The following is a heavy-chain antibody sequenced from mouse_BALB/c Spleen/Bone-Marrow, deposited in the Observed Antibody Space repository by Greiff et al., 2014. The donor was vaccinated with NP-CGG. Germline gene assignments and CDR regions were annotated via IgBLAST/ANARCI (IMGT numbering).Heavy chain of an antibody. J-gene: IGHJ3*01. V-gene: IGHV5-9-1*01. CDR3: ARPDPWFAY. CDR1: GFTFSGYA. Sequence: DVKLVESGGGLVKPGGSLKLSCAASGFTFSGYAMSWVRQSPEKRLEWVATISSGGSYIHYPDSVKGRFTISRDNAKNTLYLQMSSLRFEDTAIYYCARPDPWFAYWGQGTLVTVSA. CDR2: ISSGGSYI.